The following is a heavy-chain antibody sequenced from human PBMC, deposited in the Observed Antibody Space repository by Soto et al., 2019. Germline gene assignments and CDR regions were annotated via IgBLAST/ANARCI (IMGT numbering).Heavy chain of an antibody. CDR1: GATFKTYG. CDR2: ISYDGSNK. J-gene: IGHJ4*02. CDR3: AKTDYYGSGQASFDY. Sequence: QVQLVESGGGVVQPGRSLRLSCAASGATFKTYGMHWVRQAPGKGLEWVAVISYDGSNKYYADSVKGRFTISRDNSKNTLYLQMNSLRAEDTAVYYCAKTDYYGSGQASFDYWGQGTLVTVSS. D-gene: IGHD3-10*01. V-gene: IGHV3-30*18.